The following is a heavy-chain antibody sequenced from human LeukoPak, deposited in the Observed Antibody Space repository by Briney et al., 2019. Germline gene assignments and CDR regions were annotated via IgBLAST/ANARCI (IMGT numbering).Heavy chain of an antibody. CDR3: ARGYRSGPAAAGTNWFDP. J-gene: IGHJ5*02. Sequence: SETLSLTCTVSGGSISSYYWSWIRRPPGKGLEWIGDIYYSGSTNYNPSLKSRVTISVDTSKNQFSLTLSSVTAADTAVYYCARGYRSGPAAAGTNWFDPWGQGTLVTVSS. V-gene: IGHV4-59*01. CDR2: IYYSGST. CDR1: GGSISSYY. D-gene: IGHD6-13*01.